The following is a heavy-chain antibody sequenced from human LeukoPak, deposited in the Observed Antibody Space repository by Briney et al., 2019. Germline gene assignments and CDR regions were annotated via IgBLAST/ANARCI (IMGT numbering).Heavy chain of an antibody. CDR2: ISGSGGST. CDR1: GFTFSSYA. CDR3: AKVGRIVVVPAAIDY. Sequence: GGSLRLSCAASGFTFSSYAMSWVRQAPGKGLEWVSAISGSGGSTYYADSVKGRFTISRDNSKNTLYLQMNSLRAEDTAVYYCAKVGRIVVVPAAIDYWGQGTLVTVSS. D-gene: IGHD2-2*01. J-gene: IGHJ4*02. V-gene: IGHV3-23*01.